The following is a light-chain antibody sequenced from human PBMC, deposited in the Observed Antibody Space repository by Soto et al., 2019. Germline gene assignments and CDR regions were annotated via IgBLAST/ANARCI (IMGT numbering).Light chain of an antibody. V-gene: IGLV2-14*01. Sequence: QSALTQPASVSGSPGQSITISCTGTSSDVGGYNYVSWYQHHPGKAPKLMIYEVSNRPSGASNRCSGSKSGNTASLTISGLQAEDEADYYCSSYTSSSTKVFGTGTKLTVL. CDR3: SSYTSSSTKV. CDR2: EVS. CDR1: SSDVGGYNY. J-gene: IGLJ1*01.